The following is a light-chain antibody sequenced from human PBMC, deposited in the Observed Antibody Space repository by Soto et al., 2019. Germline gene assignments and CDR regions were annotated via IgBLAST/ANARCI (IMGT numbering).Light chain of an antibody. Sequence: QSVLPQLAFKSGSPGQSITISCTGTSSDVGGYNSVPWYQQHPGTAPKLTIYVVSNRLSGFSYRFSGSESGTSASPPISRLQAEDEADYYCSSYTGRSTHVFGPGTKVTVL. CDR1: SSDVGGYNS. J-gene: IGLJ1*01. V-gene: IGLV2-14*01. CDR3: SSYTGRSTHV. CDR2: VVS.